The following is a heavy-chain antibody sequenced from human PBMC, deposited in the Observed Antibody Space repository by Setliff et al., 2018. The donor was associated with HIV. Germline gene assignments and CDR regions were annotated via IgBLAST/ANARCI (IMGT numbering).Heavy chain of an antibody. CDR1: GGSISSGGFY. D-gene: IGHD2-15*01. CDR3: AREIRAATIYYYYYMDV. CDR2: IYNSGST. J-gene: IGHJ6*03. Sequence: SETLSLTCNVSGGSISSGGFYWNWIRQHPGKGLEWIGYIYNSGSTYYNPSLKSRVTISVDTSKNQFSLKLSSVTAADTAVYYCAREIRAATIYYYYYMDVWGKGTTVTVSS. V-gene: IGHV4-31*03.